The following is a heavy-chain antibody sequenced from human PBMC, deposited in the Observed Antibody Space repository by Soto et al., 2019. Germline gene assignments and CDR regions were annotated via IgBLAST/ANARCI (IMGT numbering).Heavy chain of an antibody. D-gene: IGHD4-17*01. V-gene: IGHV3-23*01. Sequence: EVQLLESGGGLVQPGGSLRLSCAASGFAFSTYAMTWVRQAPGMGLEWVSTSGSGGSTYYADSVKGRFTISRDNSKNTLYLQGSSLRADDTAVYYCAKLSARDYGDQIDSWGQGTLVTVSS. CDR2: SGSGGST. CDR1: GFAFSTYA. J-gene: IGHJ4*02. CDR3: AKLSARDYGDQIDS.